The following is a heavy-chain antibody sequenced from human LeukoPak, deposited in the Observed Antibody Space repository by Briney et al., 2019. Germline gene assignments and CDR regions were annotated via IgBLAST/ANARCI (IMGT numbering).Heavy chain of an antibody. CDR2: IYYSGST. V-gene: IGHV4-39*07. D-gene: IGHD1-26*01. Sequence: SETLSLTCTVSGGSNSSSSYYWGWIRQTPGKGLEWIGSIYYSGSTYYNPSLKSRVTISVDTSKNQFSLKLSSVTAADTAVYYCARFNSGSYQHYFDYWGQGTLVTVSS. CDR1: GGSNSSSSYY. CDR3: ARFNSGSYQHYFDY. J-gene: IGHJ4*02.